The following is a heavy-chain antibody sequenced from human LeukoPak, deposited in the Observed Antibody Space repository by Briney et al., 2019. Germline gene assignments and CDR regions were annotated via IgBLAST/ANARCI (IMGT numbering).Heavy chain of an antibody. CDR3: ARGGSGWKYFDY. D-gene: IGHD6-19*01. CDR2: ISYDGSNK. J-gene: IGHJ4*02. CDR1: GFTFSSYV. Sequence: GRSLRLSCAASGFTFSSYVMHWVRQAPGKGPEWVAVISYDGSNKYYADSVKGRFTISRDNSKNTLYLQMNSLRAEDTAVYYCARGGSGWKYFDYWGQGTLVTVSS. V-gene: IGHV3-30-3*01.